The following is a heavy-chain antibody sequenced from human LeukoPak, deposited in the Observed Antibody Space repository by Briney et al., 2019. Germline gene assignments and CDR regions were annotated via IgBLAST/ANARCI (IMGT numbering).Heavy chain of an antibody. Sequence: GESLQFSTKGSGYSFTSYWNAWVRQMPGKGLEWMGIIYPGDSDTKYSPSFQGQVTISADKSITTAYLQWSSLKASDTAMYYCASSRIVGATYAFHIWGQGRMVTVSS. J-gene: IGHJ3*02. D-gene: IGHD1-26*01. V-gene: IGHV5-51*01. CDR1: GYSFTSYW. CDR3: ASSRIVGATYAFHI. CDR2: IYPGDSDT.